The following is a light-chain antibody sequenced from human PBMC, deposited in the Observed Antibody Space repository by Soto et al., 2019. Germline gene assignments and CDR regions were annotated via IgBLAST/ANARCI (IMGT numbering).Light chain of an antibody. CDR3: SLKKRSAPLVV. CDR2: DVS. V-gene: IGLV2-14*01. Sequence: QSVLTQPASVSGSPGQSITISCTGTSSDVGGYNYVSWYQQHPGKAPKLMIYDVSNRPSGVSNRFSGSKSGNTASLTISGPRVEEGVVYYSSLKKRSAPLVVFGGGTKLTV. CDR1: SSDVGGYNY. J-gene: IGLJ2*01.